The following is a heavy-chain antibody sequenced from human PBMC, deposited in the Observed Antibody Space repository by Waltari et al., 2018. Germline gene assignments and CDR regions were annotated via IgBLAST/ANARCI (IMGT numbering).Heavy chain of an antibody. V-gene: IGHV4-61*02. CDR2: IYRSGVT. Sequence: QVQLQESGPGLAKASQTLSLTCDVSGGSISNLNFYWSWIRQPAGKGLEWIGRIYRSGVTDCNPSLRGRATMFLDMSKNQFSLTVDSLIAADTAVYYCAVSPDTATSRAAFHFWGPGTTVSVSS. J-gene: IGHJ6*02. CDR1: GGSISNLNFY. CDR3: AVSPDTATSRAAFHF. D-gene: IGHD5-18*01.